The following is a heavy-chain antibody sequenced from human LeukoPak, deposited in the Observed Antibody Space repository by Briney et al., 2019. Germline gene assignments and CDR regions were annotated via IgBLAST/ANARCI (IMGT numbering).Heavy chain of an antibody. J-gene: IGHJ4*02. D-gene: IGHD2-2*01. CDR2: INHSGST. Sequence: SETLSLTCTVSGGSFSGYYWSWIRQPPGKGLEWIGEINHSGSTNYNPSLKSRVTISVDTSKNQFSLKLSSVTAADTAVYYCARGQTIVPAAIPYYFDYWGQGTLVTVSS. CDR1: GGSFSGYY. V-gene: IGHV4-34*01. CDR3: ARGQTIVPAAIPYYFDY.